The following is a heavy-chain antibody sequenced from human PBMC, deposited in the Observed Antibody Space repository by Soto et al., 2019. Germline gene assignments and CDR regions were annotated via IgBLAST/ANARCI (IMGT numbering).Heavy chain of an antibody. V-gene: IGHV1-69*02. D-gene: IGHD6-13*01. J-gene: IGHJ4*02. Sequence: QVQLVQSGAEVKKPGSSVKVSCKASGGTFSSYTISWVRQAPGQGLEWMGRIIPILGIANYAQKFQGRVTITADKSTSTAYMGLSSLRSEDTAVYYCARAAAGTLHVGVDYYFDYWGQGTLVTVSS. CDR3: ARAAAGTLHVGVDYYFDY. CDR1: GGTFSSYT. CDR2: IIPILGIA.